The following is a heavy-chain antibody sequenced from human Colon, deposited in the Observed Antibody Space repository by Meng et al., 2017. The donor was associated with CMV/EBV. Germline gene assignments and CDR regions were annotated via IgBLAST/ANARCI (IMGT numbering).Heavy chain of an antibody. CDR2: INKDGSEK. CDR3: ARDPFIKAFDI. CDR1: GFTFSNYW. J-gene: IGHJ3*02. V-gene: IGHV3-7*01. Sequence: GESLKISCAASGFTFSNYWMTWLCQAPGRGLELVAHINKDGSEKYFVGSVKGRFTISRDNAKNSLYLQMNSLRAEDTAVYYCARDPFIKAFDIWGQGTMVTVSS.